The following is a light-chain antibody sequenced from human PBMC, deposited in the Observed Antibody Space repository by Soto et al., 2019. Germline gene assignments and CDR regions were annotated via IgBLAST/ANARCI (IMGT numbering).Light chain of an antibody. V-gene: IGKV1-5*03. J-gene: IGKJ1*01. CDR1: QTISSW. CDR3: QHYNSYSEA. CDR2: KAS. Sequence: DIQRTQSPSTRSDSVGERVTSTRRASQTISSWLAWYQQKPGKAPKLLIYKASTLKSGVPSRFSGSGSGTEFTLTICSLQPDDFATYYCQHYNSYSEAFGQGTKVDI.